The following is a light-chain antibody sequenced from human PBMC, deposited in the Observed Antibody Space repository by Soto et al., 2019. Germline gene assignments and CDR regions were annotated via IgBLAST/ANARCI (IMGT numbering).Light chain of an antibody. V-gene: IGKV1-33*01. CDR1: QTISSW. CDR3: QQYENLPT. Sequence: DIQMTQSPSTLSGSVGDRVTITCRASQTISSWLAWYQQKPGRAPKLLIYDASNLEAGVPSRFRGSGSGTDFTSTISRLQPEDIATYYCQQYENLPTFGQGTRLEIK. CDR2: DAS. J-gene: IGKJ5*01.